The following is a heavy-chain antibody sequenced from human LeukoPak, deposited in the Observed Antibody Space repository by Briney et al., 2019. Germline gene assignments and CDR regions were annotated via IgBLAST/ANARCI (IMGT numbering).Heavy chain of an antibody. D-gene: IGHD2-15*01. J-gene: IGHJ3*02. V-gene: IGHV4-59*01. CDR2: IYYSGST. CDR1: GGSISSYY. CDR3: ARELGCSGGSCYSDGAFDI. Sequence: PSETLSLTCTVYGGSISSYYWSWIRQPPGKGLEWIGYIYYSGSTYSNPSLRSRVTLSVDTSKNQFSLKLSSVTAADTAVYYCARELGCSGGSCYSDGAFDIWGQGTMVTVSS.